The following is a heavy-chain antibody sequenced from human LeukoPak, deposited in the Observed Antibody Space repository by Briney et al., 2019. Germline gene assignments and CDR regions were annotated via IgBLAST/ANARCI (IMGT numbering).Heavy chain of an antibody. CDR3: ARDPSRYYYYYMDV. Sequence: PGGSLRLSCAASGFTFSSYSMNWVRQAPGKGLEWVSSISSSSSCIYYADSVKGRFTISRDNAKNSLYLQMNSLRAEDTAVYYCARDPSRYYYYYMDVWGKGTTVTVSS. CDR2: ISSSSSCI. V-gene: IGHV3-21*01. CDR1: GFTFSSYS. J-gene: IGHJ6*03.